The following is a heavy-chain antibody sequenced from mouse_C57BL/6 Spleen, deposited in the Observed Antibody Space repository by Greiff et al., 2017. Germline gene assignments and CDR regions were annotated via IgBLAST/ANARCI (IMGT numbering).Heavy chain of an antibody. V-gene: IGHV1-82*01. Sequence: QVQLKESGPELVKPGASVKISCKASGYAFSSSWMNWVKQRPGKGLEWIGRIYPGDGDTNYNGKFKGKATLTADKSSSTAYMQLSSLTSEDSAVYFCAREGDYDDYFDYWGQGTTLTVSS. CDR2: IYPGDGDT. D-gene: IGHD2-4*01. CDR3: AREGDYDDYFDY. CDR1: GYAFSSSW. J-gene: IGHJ2*01.